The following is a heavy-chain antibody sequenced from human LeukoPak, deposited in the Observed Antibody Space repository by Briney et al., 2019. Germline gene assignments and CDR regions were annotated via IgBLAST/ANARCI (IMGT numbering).Heavy chain of an antibody. Sequence: GGSLRLSCAASGFTFSSYAMHWVRQAPGKGLEWVAVISYDGSNKYYADSVKGRFTISRDNSKNTLYLQMISLRAEDTAVYYCARDLSSGWPNYWGQGTLVTVSS. CDR2: ISYDGSNK. V-gene: IGHV3-30-3*01. J-gene: IGHJ4*02. CDR1: GFTFSSYA. CDR3: ARDLSSGWPNY. D-gene: IGHD6-19*01.